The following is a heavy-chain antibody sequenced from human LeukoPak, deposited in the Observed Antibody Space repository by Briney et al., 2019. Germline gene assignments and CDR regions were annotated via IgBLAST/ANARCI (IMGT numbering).Heavy chain of an antibody. J-gene: IGHJ4*02. CDR1: GVSVSSGSYY. D-gene: IGHD2-15*01. Sequence: SETLSLTCTVSGVSVSSGSYYWSWIRQPPGKGLEWIGYIYYSGSTNYNPSLKSRVTISVDTSKNQFSLKLSSVTAADTAVYYCARAIVVVVAATTHFDYWGQGTLVTVSS. CDR2: IYYSGST. CDR3: ARAIVVVVAATTHFDY. V-gene: IGHV4-61*01.